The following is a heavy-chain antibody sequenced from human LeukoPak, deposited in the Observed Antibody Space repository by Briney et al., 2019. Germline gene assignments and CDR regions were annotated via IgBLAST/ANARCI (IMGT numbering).Heavy chain of an antibody. J-gene: IGHJ5*02. V-gene: IGHV4-59*01. D-gene: IGHD5-24*01. CDR1: GGSISTYY. CDR2: VYYSGST. Sequence: PSETLSLTCSVSGGSISTYYWSWIRQPPGKGLEWIGYVYYSGSTNYNPSLMGRVTMSVDTSKKQFSLKLNSMTAADTAVYYCARVRRDGYSYNWFDPWGQGTLVTVSS. CDR3: ARVRRDGYSYNWFDP.